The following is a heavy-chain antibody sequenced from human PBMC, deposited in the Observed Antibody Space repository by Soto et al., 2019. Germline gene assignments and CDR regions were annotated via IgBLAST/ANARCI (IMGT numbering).Heavy chain of an antibody. V-gene: IGHV4-34*01. CDR1: GVSFSDYY. CDR3: AGFFGYKYGRVDP. Sequence: QVQLQQWGAGLLKPSETLSLTCAVYGVSFSDYYWSWVRQPPGKGLEWIGEINHSGSTNYNVSLKRRVTISVDTAKNQFSLKLRSVTAADTAMYYCAGFFGYKYGRVDPWGQGTQVTVPS. J-gene: IGHJ5*02. CDR2: INHSGST. D-gene: IGHD5-18*01.